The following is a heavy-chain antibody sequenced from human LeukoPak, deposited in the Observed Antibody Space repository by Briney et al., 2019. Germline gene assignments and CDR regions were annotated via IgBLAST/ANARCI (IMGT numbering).Heavy chain of an antibody. J-gene: IGHJ5*02. D-gene: IGHD6-13*01. CDR2: IYYSGST. V-gene: IGHV4-61*05. CDR1: GGSISGSSYY. Sequence: ASETLSLTCTVSGGSISGSSYYWGWIRQPPGKGLEWIGYIYYSGSTNYNPSLKSRVTISVDTSKNQFSLKLSSVTAADTAVYYCARVWGAYSSSWHFDPWGQGTLVTVSS. CDR3: ARVWGAYSSSWHFDP.